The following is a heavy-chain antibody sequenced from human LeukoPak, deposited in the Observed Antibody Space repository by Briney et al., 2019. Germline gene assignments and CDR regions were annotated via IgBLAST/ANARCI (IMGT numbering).Heavy chain of an antibody. Sequence: SETLSLTCTVSGGSISSGSYYWGWIRQPPGKGLEWIGSIYYSGSTYYNPSLKSRVTISVDTSKNQFSLKLSSVTAADTAVYYCARFYGRFGVSYFDYWGQGTLVTVSS. J-gene: IGHJ4*02. CDR2: IYYSGST. D-gene: IGHD3-10*01. CDR3: ARFYGRFGVSYFDY. V-gene: IGHV4-39*01. CDR1: GGSISSGSYY.